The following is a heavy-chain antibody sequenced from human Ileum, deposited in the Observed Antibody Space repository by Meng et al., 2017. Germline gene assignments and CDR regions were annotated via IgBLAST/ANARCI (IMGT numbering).Heavy chain of an antibody. CDR1: GGSVSSSGYQ. V-gene: IGHV4-61*08. CDR2: AST. CDR3: ARDHWGSLDY. Sequence: QRHRKWSAQVLARPSETLSLICSVSGGSVSSSGYQWGWIRQPPGKGLEWIGYASTNYNPSLKSRVTISVDTSKNQFSLKLTSVAAADTAVYYCARDHWGSLDYWGQGVLVTVSS. J-gene: IGHJ4*02. D-gene: IGHD7-27*01.